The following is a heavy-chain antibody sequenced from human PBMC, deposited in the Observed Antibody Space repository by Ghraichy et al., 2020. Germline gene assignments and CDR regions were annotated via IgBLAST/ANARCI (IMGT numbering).Heavy chain of an antibody. CDR3: AKGRDFVGYYYMDV. CDR1: GFTFSSYA. D-gene: IGHD2-15*01. Sequence: GGSLRLSCAASGFTFSSYAMSWVRQAPGKGLEWVSAISGSGGSTYYADSVKGRFTISRDNSKNTLYLQMNSLRAEDTAVYYCAKGRDFVGYYYMDVWGKGTTVTVSS. CDR2: ISGSGGST. J-gene: IGHJ6*03. V-gene: IGHV3-23*01.